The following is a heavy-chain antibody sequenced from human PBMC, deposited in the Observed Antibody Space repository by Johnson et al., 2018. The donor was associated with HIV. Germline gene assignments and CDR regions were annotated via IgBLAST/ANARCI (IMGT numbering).Heavy chain of an antibody. CDR1: QFSFSSYG. D-gene: IGHD5-18*01. CDR2: IYSGGST. V-gene: IGHV3-NL1*01. J-gene: IGHJ3*02. Sequence: QVQLVESGGGVVQPGRSLRLSCAASQFSFSSYGMHWVRQAPGKGLEWVSVIYSGGSTYYADSVKGRFTISRDNSKNTLYFQMNSLRAEDTAVYYCARAYSYGAFDIWGQGTLVTVSS. CDR3: ARAYSYGAFDI.